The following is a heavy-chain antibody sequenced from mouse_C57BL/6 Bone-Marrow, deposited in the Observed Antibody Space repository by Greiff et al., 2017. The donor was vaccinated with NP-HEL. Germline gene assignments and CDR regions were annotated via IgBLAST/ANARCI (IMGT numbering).Heavy chain of an antibody. CDR2: INPSSGYT. D-gene: IGHD1-1*01. V-gene: IGHV1-7*01. Sequence: QVQLQQSGAELAKPGASVKLSCKASGYTFTSYWMHWVKQRPGPGLEWIGYINPSSGYTKYNQKFKDKATLTADKSSSTAYMQLSSLTYEDSAVYYCAIYYGSSYSYYYAMDYWGQGTSVTVSS. CDR3: AIYYGSSYSYYYAMDY. J-gene: IGHJ4*01. CDR1: GYTFTSYW.